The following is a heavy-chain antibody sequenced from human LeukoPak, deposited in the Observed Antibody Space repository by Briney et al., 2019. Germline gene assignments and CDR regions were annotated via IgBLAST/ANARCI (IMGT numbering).Heavy chain of an antibody. CDR1: GFTFSSHW. Sequence: PGGSLRLSCAASGFTFSSHWMTWVRQAPGKGLEWVANMNLDGSEKYYVDSVKGRFIISRDDAKNSLYLQMNNLRVEDTAVYYCASLDTALLNSAYWGQGTLVTVSS. V-gene: IGHV3-7*01. J-gene: IGHJ4*02. D-gene: IGHD5-18*01. CDR3: ASLDTALLNSAY. CDR2: MNLDGSEK.